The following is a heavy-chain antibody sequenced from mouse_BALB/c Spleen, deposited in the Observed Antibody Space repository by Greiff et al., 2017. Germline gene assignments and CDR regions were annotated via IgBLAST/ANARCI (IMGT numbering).Heavy chain of an antibody. CDR1: GFTFSSYT. D-gene: IGHD3-1*01. CDR2: ISSGGSYT. V-gene: IGHV5-6-4*01. CDR3: TREGLRGYFDV. Sequence: EVKVVESGGGLVKPGGSLKLSCAASGFTFSSYTMSWVRQTPEKRLEWVATISSGGSYTYYPDSVKGRFTISRDNAKNTLYLQMSSLKSEDTAMYYCTREGLRGYFDVWGAGTTVTVSS. J-gene: IGHJ1*01.